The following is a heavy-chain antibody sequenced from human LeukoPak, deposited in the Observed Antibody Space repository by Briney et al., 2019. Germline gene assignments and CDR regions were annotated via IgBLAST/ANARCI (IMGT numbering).Heavy chain of an antibody. Sequence: PSETLSLTCAVYGGSFSGYYWSWIRQPPGKGLEWIGDINHSGMTDYNPSLKSRVTISVDTSKNQFSLKLRSVTAADTALYYCAKTPTAVVRGGYYFDNWGRGTLVTVSS. CDR1: GGSFSGYY. CDR3: AKTPTAVVRGGYYFDN. J-gene: IGHJ4*02. D-gene: IGHD3-16*01. V-gene: IGHV4-34*01. CDR2: INHSGMT.